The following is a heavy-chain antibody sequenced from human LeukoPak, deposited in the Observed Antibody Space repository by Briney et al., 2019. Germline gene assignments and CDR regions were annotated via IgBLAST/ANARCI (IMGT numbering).Heavy chain of an antibody. V-gene: IGHV3-23*01. D-gene: IGHD1-14*01. CDR2: ISGSGGST. J-gene: IGHJ3*02. CDR1: GFTFSNYA. CDR3: AKPARTDAFDI. Sequence: TGGSLRLSCAAYGFTFSNYAMTWVRQAPGKGLEWVSVISGSGGSTYYADSVKGRFTISRDNSKNTLYLQLNSLRAEDTAVYYCAKPARTDAFDIWGQGTMVTVSS.